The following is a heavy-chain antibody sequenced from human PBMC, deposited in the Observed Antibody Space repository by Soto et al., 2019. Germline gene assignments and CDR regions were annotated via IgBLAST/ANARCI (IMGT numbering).Heavy chain of an antibody. V-gene: IGHV1-3*05. CDR3: ARLGLSGSYYFEREDY. D-gene: IGHD1-26*01. Sequence: QVQLVQSGAEEKKPGASVKVSCKASGDTFTTYAMHWVRQAPGQRLEWMGWINAGNGNTKYSQKFQGRVTITRDTSARTAYMELSSLRSEDTAVYYCARLGLSGSYYFEREDYWGQGTLVTVSS. CDR1: GDTFTTYA. CDR2: INAGNGNT. J-gene: IGHJ4*02.